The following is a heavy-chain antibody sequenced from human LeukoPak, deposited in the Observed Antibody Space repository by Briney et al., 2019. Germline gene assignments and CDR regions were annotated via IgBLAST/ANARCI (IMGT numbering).Heavy chain of an antibody. V-gene: IGHV4-59*08. D-gene: IGHD2-2*02. CDR2: VYSSGST. J-gene: IGHJ4*02. Sequence: SETLSLTCTVSGGSFSSDSWTWIRQPPGKGLEWIGYVYSSGSTNYNPALRGRVTISVDASKNQFTLSLSSVTAADTAVYYCARLRLCSTTTCYTHPEDFFDYWGQGTLVAVSS. CDR1: GGSFSSDS. CDR3: ARLRLCSTTTCYTHPEDFFDY.